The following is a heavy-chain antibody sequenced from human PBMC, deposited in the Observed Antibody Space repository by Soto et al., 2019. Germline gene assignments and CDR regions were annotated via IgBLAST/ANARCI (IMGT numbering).Heavy chain of an antibody. CDR3: TRDHACRSAV. CDR2: VNRDGSIT. V-gene: IGHV3-74*01. J-gene: IGHJ1*01. CDR1: GFEFSNDW. Sequence: EVQLVESGGGLVQPGGSLRLSCAASGFEFSNDWMHWVRQAPGKGLVWVSPVNRDGSITTYADSVKGRFTISRDNAKKTGYMQMNRLRDEDTAVYYCTRDHACRSAVGGQSTVVPVTS. D-gene: IGHD2-15*01.